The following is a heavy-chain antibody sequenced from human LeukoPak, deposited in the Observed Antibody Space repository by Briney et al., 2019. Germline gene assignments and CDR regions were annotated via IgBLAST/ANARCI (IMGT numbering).Heavy chain of an antibody. CDR1: GFTVSSNY. D-gene: IGHD3-22*01. V-gene: IGHV3-53*05. CDR2: IYSGGST. CDR3: AKDTTYYYDSSGYGFDY. J-gene: IGHJ4*02. Sequence: PGGSLRLSCVASGFTVSSNYMSWVRQAPGKGLEWVSVIYSGGSTYYADSVKGRFTISRDNSKNTLYLQMNSLRAEDTAVYYCAKDTTYYYDSSGYGFDYWGQGTLVTVSS.